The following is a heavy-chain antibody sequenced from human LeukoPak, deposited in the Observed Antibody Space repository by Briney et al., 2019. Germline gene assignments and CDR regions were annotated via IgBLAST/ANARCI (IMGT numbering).Heavy chain of an antibody. V-gene: IGHV3-21*01. CDR2: ISSSSSYI. D-gene: IGHD3-10*01. J-gene: IGHJ5*02. CDR1: GFTLSSYS. Sequence: CGALRLSCAPSGFTLSSYSMHWVRQAAGQGLEAVSSISSSSSYIYYADSVKGRFTISRDNAKNSLYLQMHSLRAEDTAVYYCARAAWFGELMTWGQGTLVTVSS. CDR3: ARAAWFGELMT.